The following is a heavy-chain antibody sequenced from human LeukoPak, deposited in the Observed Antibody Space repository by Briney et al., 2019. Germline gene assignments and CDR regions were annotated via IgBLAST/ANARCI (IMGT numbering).Heavy chain of an antibody. CDR2: SGSGGST. CDR3: AKDFWSGYYPTY. D-gene: IGHD3-3*01. Sequence: GGSLRLSCAASGFTFSNYAMSWVRQAPGKGLEWVSGSGSGGSTHYADSVKGRFTISRDNSKNTLYLQMNSLRAEDTAVYYCAKDFWSGYYPTYWGQGTLVTASS. V-gene: IGHV3-23*01. CDR1: GFTFSNYA. J-gene: IGHJ4*02.